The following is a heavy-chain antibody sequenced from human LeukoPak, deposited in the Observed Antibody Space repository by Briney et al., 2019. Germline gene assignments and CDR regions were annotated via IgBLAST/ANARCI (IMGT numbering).Heavy chain of an antibody. D-gene: IGHD2-2*01. CDR2: IRYDGSNK. CDR3: AKTAERYCSSTSCYYYYYMDV. V-gene: IGHV3-30*02. Sequence: PGGSLRLSCAASGFTFSSYGMHWVRQAPGKGPEWVAFIRYDGSNKYYADSVKGRFTISRDNSKNTLYLQMNSLRAEDTAVYYCAKTAERYCSSTSCYYYYYMDVWGKGTTVTVSS. J-gene: IGHJ6*03. CDR1: GFTFSSYG.